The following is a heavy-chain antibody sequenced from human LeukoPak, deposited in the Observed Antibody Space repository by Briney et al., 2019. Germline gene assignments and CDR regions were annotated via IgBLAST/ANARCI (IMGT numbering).Heavy chain of an antibody. CDR3: ARVRRGGGRNKWGFDY. J-gene: IGHJ4*02. CDR2: INHSGST. V-gene: IGHV4-34*01. CDR1: GGSFSGYY. Sequence: SETLSLICAVYGGSFSGYYWSWIRQPPGKGLEWIGEINHSGSTNYNPSLKSRVTISVDTSKNQFSLKLSSVTAADTAVYYCARVRRGGGRNKWGFDYWGQGTLVTVSS. D-gene: IGHD2-15*01.